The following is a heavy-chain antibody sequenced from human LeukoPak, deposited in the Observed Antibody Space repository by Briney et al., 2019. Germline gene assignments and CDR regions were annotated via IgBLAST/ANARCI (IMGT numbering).Heavy chain of an antibody. CDR2: ISGSGGST. CDR1: GFTFSSYA. Sequence: SGGSLRLSCAASGFTFSSYAMTWVRQAPGKGLEWVSVISGSGGSTYYADSVKGRFTISRDNSKNTLYLQMNSLRAEDTAVYYCAKDPRITMVLTGWFDPWGQGTLATVSS. CDR3: AKDPRITMVLTGWFDP. V-gene: IGHV3-23*01. J-gene: IGHJ5*02. D-gene: IGHD3-10*01.